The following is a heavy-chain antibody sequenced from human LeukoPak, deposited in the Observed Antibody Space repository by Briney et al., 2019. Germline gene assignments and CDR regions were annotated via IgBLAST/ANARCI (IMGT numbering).Heavy chain of an antibody. D-gene: IGHD2-8*01. CDR1: GFTFSSYG. CDR3: AKVRRITNGGYFDY. J-gene: IGHJ4*02. V-gene: IGHV3-30*18. Sequence: GGSLRLSCAASGFTFSSYGMHWVRQAPGKGLEWVAVISYDGSNKYYADSVKGRFTISRDNSKNTLYLQMNSLRAEDTAVYYCAKVRRITNGGYFDYWGQGTLVTVSS. CDR2: ISYDGSNK.